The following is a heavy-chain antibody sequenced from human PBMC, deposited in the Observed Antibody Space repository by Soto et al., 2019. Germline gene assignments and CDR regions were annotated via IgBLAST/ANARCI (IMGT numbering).Heavy chain of an antibody. CDR2: IYATGTT. CDR3: VRVGTKPFRDWFDP. V-gene: IGHV4-4*07. D-gene: IGHD1-1*01. CDR1: GASISGFY. J-gene: IGHJ5*02. Sequence: PSETLSLTCTVSGASISGFYWSWIRKSSGKGLEWIGRIYATGTTDYNPSLKSRVMMSVDTSKKQFSLKLRSVTAADTAVYYCVRVGTKPFRDWFDPWGQGISVTVSS.